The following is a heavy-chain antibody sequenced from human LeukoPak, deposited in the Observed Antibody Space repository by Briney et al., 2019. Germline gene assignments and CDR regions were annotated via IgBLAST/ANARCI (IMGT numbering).Heavy chain of an antibody. V-gene: IGHV4-59*01. D-gene: IGHD1-26*01. Sequence: SETLSLTCTVSGDFITAYYWSWIRQPPGKGLEWIGYIYYSGSTNYNPSLKSRVTISVDTSKNQFSLKLSSVTAADTAVYYCARTYSGSYYGYYYYYMDVWGKGTTVTISS. CDR2: IYYSGST. CDR1: GDFITAYY. J-gene: IGHJ6*03. CDR3: ARTYSGSYYGYYYYYMDV.